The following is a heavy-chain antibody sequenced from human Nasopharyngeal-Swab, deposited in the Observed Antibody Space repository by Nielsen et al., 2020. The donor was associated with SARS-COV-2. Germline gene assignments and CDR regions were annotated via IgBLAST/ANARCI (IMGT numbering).Heavy chain of an antibody. CDR2: ISSSSSYT. Sequence: LSLTCAASGFTFSDYYMSWIRQAPGKGLEWVSYISSSSSYTNYADSVKGRFTISRDNAKNSLYLQMNSLRAEDTAVYYCARDHVLPDAFDIWGQGTMVTVSS. J-gene: IGHJ3*02. V-gene: IGHV3-11*06. CDR1: GFTFSDYY. D-gene: IGHD3-10*01. CDR3: ARDHVLPDAFDI.